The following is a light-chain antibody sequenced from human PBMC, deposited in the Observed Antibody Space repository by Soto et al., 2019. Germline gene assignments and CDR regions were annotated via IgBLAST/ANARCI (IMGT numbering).Light chain of an antibody. Sequence: DMQLTQSPSSMSASVWARVTSTCRTSQSIITYLNWYHQKPGKAPKLLIYAASNLQSGVPSRFSGSGSGTDFTLTISSLQPEDFATYFCQQSYSTPPWTFGQGTKVDIK. J-gene: IGKJ1*01. CDR3: QQSYSTPPWT. CDR1: QSIITY. V-gene: IGKV1-39*01. CDR2: AAS.